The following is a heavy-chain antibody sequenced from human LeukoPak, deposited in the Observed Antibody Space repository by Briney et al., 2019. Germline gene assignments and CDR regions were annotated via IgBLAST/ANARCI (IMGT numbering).Heavy chain of an antibody. V-gene: IGHV3-48*01. J-gene: IGHJ4*02. Sequence: PGGSLRLSCAASGFAVSSNYMGWVRQAPEKGLEWVSYIGSSSSPIYYADSVKGRFTISRDNAKNSLYLQMNSLRAEDTAVYYCARDQAYSFDYWGQGTLVTVPS. CDR2: IGSSSSPI. CDR1: GFAVSSNY. CDR3: ARDQAYSFDY. D-gene: IGHD4-11*01.